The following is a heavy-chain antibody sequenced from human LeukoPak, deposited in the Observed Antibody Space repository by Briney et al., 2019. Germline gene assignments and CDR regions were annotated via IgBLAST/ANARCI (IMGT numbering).Heavy chain of an antibody. J-gene: IGHJ4*02. CDR2: VLSSGAA. CDR1: DFSVSTNY. D-gene: IGHD6-19*01. CDR3: VRCGYSSGWYRN. V-gene: IGHV3-53*01. Sequence: PGGSLRLSCAASDFSVSTNYMSWVRQAPGKGLEWVSVVLSSGAAYYADSVKGRFTISRDNSKNNLFLHMNIMTAEDTAIYYCVRCGYSSGWYRNWGQGTLVIVSS.